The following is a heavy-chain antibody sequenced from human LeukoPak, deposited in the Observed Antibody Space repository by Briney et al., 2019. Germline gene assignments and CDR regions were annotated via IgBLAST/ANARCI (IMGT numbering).Heavy chain of an antibody. J-gene: IGHJ4*02. CDR2: IYYSGST. CDR1: GGSVSSGSYS. V-gene: IGHV4-61*01. Sequence: SETLSLTCTVSGGSVSSGSYSWSWIRQPPGKGLEWIGYIYYSGSTNYNPSLKGRVTISVDTSKNQFSLKLSSVTAADTAVYYCASSPRIFWSGYPNWGQGTLVTVSS. D-gene: IGHD3-3*01. CDR3: ASSPRIFWSGYPN.